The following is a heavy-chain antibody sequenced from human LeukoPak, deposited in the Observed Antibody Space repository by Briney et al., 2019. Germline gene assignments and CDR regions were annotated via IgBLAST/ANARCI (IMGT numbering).Heavy chain of an antibody. CDR1: GVSITSSDYY. CDR3: ARWRNWNFLSHFDY. V-gene: IGHV4-39*07. D-gene: IGHD1-1*01. Sequence: SATLSLTCTVSGVSITSSDYYWAWIRQPPGKGLEWIGSFFYSVNTYYNPSLKSRVTISMDASNNQLSLKLHYVAAADTAVYYCARWRNWNFLSHFDYWGQGAPVTVSS. CDR2: FFYSVNT. J-gene: IGHJ4*02.